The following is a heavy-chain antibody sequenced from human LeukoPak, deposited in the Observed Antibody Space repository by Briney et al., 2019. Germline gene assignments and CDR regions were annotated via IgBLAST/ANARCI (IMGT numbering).Heavy chain of an antibody. CDR3: AKGGGYYDSSGYFDY. Sequence: GGSLRLSCAASGFTFSSYGMHWVRQAPGKGLEWVAFIRYDGSNKYYADSVKGRFTISRDNSKSTLYLQMNSLRAEDTAVYYCAKGGGYYDSSGYFDYWGQGTLVTVSS. V-gene: IGHV3-30*02. D-gene: IGHD3-22*01. CDR1: GFTFSSYG. CDR2: IRYDGSNK. J-gene: IGHJ4*02.